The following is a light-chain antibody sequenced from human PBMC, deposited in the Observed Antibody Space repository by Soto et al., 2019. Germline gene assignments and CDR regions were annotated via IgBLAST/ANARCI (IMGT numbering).Light chain of an antibody. Sequence: DIMMSLSPATLSLTPRERATLSCRASHSVGSNLAWSQQRPGQAPRLLIYAASTRATGVPARFSGSGSGTDFALTISSLQSEDFAVYYSNHSTHWPPTFGQGTKV. V-gene: IGKV3-15*01. CDR1: HSVGSN. J-gene: IGKJ1*01. CDR3: NHSTHWPPT. CDR2: AAS.